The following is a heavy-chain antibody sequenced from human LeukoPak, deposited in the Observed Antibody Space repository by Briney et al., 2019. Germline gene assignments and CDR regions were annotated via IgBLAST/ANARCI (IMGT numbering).Heavy chain of an antibody. CDR2: ISGSGGST. Sequence: GGSLTLSCAASGFTFSSYTMSWVPHAPGEGLEWVSAISGSGGSTYYADSVKGRFTISRDNSKNTLYLQMTSLRAEDTAVYYCAARSGVKDYWGQGTLVTVSS. CDR3: AARSGVKDY. V-gene: IGHV3-23*01. CDR1: GFTFSSYT. D-gene: IGHD2-15*01. J-gene: IGHJ4*02.